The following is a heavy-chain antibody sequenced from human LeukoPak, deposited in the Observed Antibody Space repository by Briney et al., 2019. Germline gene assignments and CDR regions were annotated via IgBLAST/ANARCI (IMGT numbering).Heavy chain of an antibody. CDR2: IGTTGDT. J-gene: IGHJ3*02. Sequence: TGGSLRLSCAASGFIFSDFDMHWVRQVTGKGLEWVSVIGTTGDTYYPGSVKGRFTISRENAKNSLYLQMNSLRAEDTAVYYCARATISVAYAFDIWGQGTMVTVSS. CDR3: ARATISVAYAFDI. CDR1: GFIFSDFD. V-gene: IGHV3-13*04. D-gene: IGHD6-19*01.